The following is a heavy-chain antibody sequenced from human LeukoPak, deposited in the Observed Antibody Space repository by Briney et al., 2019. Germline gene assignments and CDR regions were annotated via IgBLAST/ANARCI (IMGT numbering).Heavy chain of an antibody. CDR3: ARGGIAAAGLLAPDFDY. CDR1: GGSISSYY. V-gene: IGHV4-59*01. J-gene: IGHJ4*02. D-gene: IGHD6-13*01. Sequence: SETLSLTCTVSGGSISSYYWSWIRQPPGKGLEWIGYIYYSGSTNYNPSLKSRVTISVDTSKNQFSLKLSSVTAADTAVYYCARGGIAAAGLLAPDFDYWGQGTLVTVSS. CDR2: IYYSGST.